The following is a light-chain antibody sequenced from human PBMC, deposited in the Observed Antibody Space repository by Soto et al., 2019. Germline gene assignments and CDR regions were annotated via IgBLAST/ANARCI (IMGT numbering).Light chain of an antibody. V-gene: IGKV3D-7*01. CDR1: QNVRTNY. CDR2: GAS. Sequence: EIVLTQSPGTLSLSPGERVTLSCRASQNVRTNYLAWYQQKPGQAPRLLIYGASTRASGIPARFSGSGSGTEFTLTISSLQSEDFTVYSCLQYHNLWAFGQGTKVDIK. CDR3: LQYHNLWA. J-gene: IGKJ1*01.